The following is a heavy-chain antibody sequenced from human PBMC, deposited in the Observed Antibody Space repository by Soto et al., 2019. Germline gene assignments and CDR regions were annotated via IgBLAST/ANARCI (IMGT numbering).Heavy chain of an antibody. CDR2: IYFTGTT. J-gene: IGHJ4*02. CDR1: GYAISSGFY. V-gene: IGHV4-38-2*01. CDR3: ARVRRIGMSGSPGDS. D-gene: IGHD3-10*01. Sequence: SETLSLTCDVSGYAISSGFYWAWIRQPPGKRLEWIGNIYFTGTTSYNPSLKTRVTMSVDTSXXXXXXXXXXXXXXXXAVFYCARVRRIGMSGSPGDSCGQGTQVTVSS.